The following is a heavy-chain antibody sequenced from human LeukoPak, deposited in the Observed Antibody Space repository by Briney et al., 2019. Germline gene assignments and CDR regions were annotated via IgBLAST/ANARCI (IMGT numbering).Heavy chain of an antibody. CDR1: GFTVNNNY. Sequence: PGGSLRLSCVASGFTVNNNYMTWVRQAPGKGLEWVSVIYSDGTTYYADSVKGRFTISRDNSKNTLYLQMNSLRVDDTAVYYCARDPGIRNGMDVWGQGTTVTVSS. CDR3: ARDPGIRNGMDV. CDR2: IYSDGTT. V-gene: IGHV3-53*01. D-gene: IGHD2/OR15-2a*01. J-gene: IGHJ6*02.